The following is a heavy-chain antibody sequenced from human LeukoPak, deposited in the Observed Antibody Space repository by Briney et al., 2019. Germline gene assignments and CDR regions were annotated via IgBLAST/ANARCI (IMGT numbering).Heavy chain of an antibody. J-gene: IGHJ4*02. CDR2: INGDGSTT. CDR3: ARTTYYFDY. CDR1: ELTSRSNR. Sequence: GGSLRLSCATSELTSRSNRMNWVRKAPGKGLVWVSRINGDGSTTNYADSVKGRFTISRDNAKNTLYLQMDSLRAEDTAVYYCARTTYYFDYWGQGTLVTVSS. D-gene: IGHD1-1*01. V-gene: IGHV3-74*01.